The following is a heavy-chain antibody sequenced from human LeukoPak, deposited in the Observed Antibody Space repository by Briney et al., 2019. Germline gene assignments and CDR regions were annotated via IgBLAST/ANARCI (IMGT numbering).Heavy chain of an antibody. D-gene: IGHD3-16*02. J-gene: IGHJ6*03. Sequence: PSETLSLTCTVSGGSISSYYWSSIRQPAGKGLEWIGRIYTSGSTNYNPSLKSRVTMSVDTSKHQFSLKLSSVTAADTDVYYCARGGPYDYVWGSYRQASYYYYYMDVWGKGTTVTVSS. V-gene: IGHV4-4*07. CDR3: ARGGPYDYVWGSYRQASYYYYYMDV. CDR1: GGSISSYY. CDR2: IYTSGST.